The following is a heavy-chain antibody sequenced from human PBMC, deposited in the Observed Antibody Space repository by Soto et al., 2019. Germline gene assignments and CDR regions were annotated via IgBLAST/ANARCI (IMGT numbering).Heavy chain of an antibody. CDR1: VFIFSTYG. V-gene: IGHV3-30*18. D-gene: IGHD2-2*01. CDR2: ISYDGGNK. J-gene: IGHJ6*02. CDR3: AKILGYCSSSSCSKDYYYYYGLDV. Sequence: GVSLRLSCAASVFIFSTYGMHWVRQAPGKGLEWVAVISYDGGNKYYADSVKGRFTISRDNSKNALFLQMNSLRAEDTAVYYCAKILGYCSSSSCSKDYYYYYGLDVWGLGTTVTVS.